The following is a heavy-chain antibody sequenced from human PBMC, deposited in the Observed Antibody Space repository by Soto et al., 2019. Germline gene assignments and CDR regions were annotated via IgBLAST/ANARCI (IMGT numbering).Heavy chain of an antibody. CDR3: ARVNPPYP. Sequence: LRLSCAASGFTVSSNYMSWVRQAPGKGLEWVSILYSGVGTYFPDSVKGRFTISRDNSKNTLYLQMNSLRTEDTAVYYCARVNPPYPWGQGTLVTVSS. V-gene: IGHV3-53*01. CDR2: LYSGVGT. CDR1: GFTVSSNY. J-gene: IGHJ5*02.